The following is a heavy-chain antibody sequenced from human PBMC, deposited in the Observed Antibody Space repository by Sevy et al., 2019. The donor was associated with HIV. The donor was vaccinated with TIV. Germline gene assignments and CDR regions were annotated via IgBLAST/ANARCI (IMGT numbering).Heavy chain of an antibody. CDR2: IYYSGST. V-gene: IGHV4-31*01. Sequence: SETLSLTCTVSGGPMRSSGHYWTWIRQHPGKGLELVGYIYYSGSTYYNPSLKSPLAISIDTSQIQLSLKLSSVTAADTAIYYCASPRPTPGGDYFDCWGQGILVTVSS. J-gene: IGHJ4*02. D-gene: IGHD1-26*01. CDR3: ASPRPTPGGDYFDC. CDR1: GGPMRSSGHY.